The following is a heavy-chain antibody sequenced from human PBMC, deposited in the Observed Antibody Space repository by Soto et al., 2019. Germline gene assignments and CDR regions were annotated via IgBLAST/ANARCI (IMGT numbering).Heavy chain of an antibody. D-gene: IGHD5-18*01. J-gene: IGHJ6*02. CDR3: ARIQLWHVLTKQYGMDV. CDR1: GFSLSNARMG. CDR2: IFSNDEK. Sequence: GSGPTLVNPTETLTLTCTVSGFSLSNARMGVSWIRQPPGKALEWLAHIFSNDEKSYSTSLKSRLTISKDTSKSQVVLTMTNMDPVDTATYYCARIQLWHVLTKQYGMDVWGQGTTVTVSS. V-gene: IGHV2-26*01.